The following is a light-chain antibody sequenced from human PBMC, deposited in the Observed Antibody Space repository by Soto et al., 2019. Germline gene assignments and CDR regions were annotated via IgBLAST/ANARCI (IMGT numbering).Light chain of an antibody. CDR2: DTS. CDR1: QSVSNF. CDR3: QQFAGS. V-gene: IGKV3-11*01. Sequence: EVVLKQSPATLSLSPGERATLSCRASQSVSNFLAWYQQKPGQAPRLLIYDTSDRATGLPARFSGSGSGTDFTLTISRLEPEDFAVYYCQQFAGSFGGGTKVDI. J-gene: IGKJ4*02.